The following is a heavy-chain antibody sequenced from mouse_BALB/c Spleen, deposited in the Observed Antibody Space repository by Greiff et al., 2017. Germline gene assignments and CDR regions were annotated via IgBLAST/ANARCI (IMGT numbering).Heavy chain of an antibody. CDR3: ASSLAWSSNYFDY. CDR2: ISYSGST. D-gene: IGHD2-10*02. V-gene: IGHV3-2*02. Sequence: EVQLVESGPGLVKPSQSLSLTCTVTGYSITSDYAWNWIRQFPGNKLEWMGYISYSGSTSYNPSLKSRISITRDTSKNQFFLQLNSVTTEDTATYYCASSLAWSSNYFDYWGQGTTLTVSS. J-gene: IGHJ2*01. CDR1: GYSITSDYA.